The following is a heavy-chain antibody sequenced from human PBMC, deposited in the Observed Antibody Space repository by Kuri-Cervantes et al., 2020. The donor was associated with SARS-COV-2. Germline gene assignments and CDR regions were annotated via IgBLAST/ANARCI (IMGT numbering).Heavy chain of an antibody. CDR3: ARGELRRGGYYYMDV. Sequence: SETLSLTCTVSGGSISSGDYYWSWIRQPPGKGLEWIGYIYYSGSTYYNPSLKSRVTISVDTSKNQFSLKLGSVTAADTAVYYCARGELRRGGYYYMDVWGKGTTVTVSS. V-gene: IGHV4-30-4*08. CDR1: GGSISSGDYY. J-gene: IGHJ6*03. CDR2: IYYSGST. D-gene: IGHD1-7*01.